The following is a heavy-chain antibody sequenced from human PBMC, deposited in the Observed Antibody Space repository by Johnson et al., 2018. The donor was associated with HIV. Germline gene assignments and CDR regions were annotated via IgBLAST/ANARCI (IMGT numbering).Heavy chain of an antibody. CDR3: ARGSVVGGSSGYDAFDI. CDR2: ISYDGSNK. J-gene: IGHJ3*02. D-gene: IGHD2-15*01. Sequence: QVQLVESGGGVVQPGRSLRLSCAASGFTFSSYAMHWVRQAPGKGLEWVAVISYDGSNKYYADSVKGRFTISRDNSKNTLYLQMNSLGVGDTAVYYCARGSVVGGSSGYDAFDIWGQGTVVTVSS. V-gene: IGHV3-30-3*01. CDR1: GFTFSSYA.